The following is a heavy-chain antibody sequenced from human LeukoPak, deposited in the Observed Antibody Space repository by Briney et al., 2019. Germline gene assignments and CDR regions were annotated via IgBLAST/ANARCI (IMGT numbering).Heavy chain of an antibody. D-gene: IGHD2/OR15-2a*01. J-gene: IGHJ4*02. CDR2: IFYDGSTQ. CDR1: GITFNNYG. Sequence: GGSLRLSCAASGITFNNYGMHWVRQAPGKGLEGVAVIFYDGSTQHYADSVKGRFTISRDNSKNTVYLQMNNLRAEDTAVYYCAKDQAYYFSFADYWGQGTRVTVSS. V-gene: IGHV3-33*06. CDR3: AKDQAYYFSFADY.